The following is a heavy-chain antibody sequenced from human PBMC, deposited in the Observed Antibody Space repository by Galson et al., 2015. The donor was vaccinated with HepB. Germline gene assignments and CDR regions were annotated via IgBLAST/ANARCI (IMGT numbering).Heavy chain of an antibody. Sequence: SVKVSCKVSGYTLTELSMHWVRQAPGKGLEWMGGFDPEDGETIYAQKFQGRVTMTEDTSTDTAYMELSSLRSEDTAVYYCATRAAAAGRPFDYWGQGTLVTVSS. CDR1: GYTLTELS. CDR2: FDPEDGET. V-gene: IGHV1-24*01. J-gene: IGHJ4*02. CDR3: ATRAAAAGRPFDY. D-gene: IGHD6-13*01.